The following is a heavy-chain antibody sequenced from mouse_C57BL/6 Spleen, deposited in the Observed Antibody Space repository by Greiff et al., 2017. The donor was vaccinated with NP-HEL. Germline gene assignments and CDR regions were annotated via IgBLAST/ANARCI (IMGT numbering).Heavy chain of an antibody. Sequence: VQLQQSGPELVKPGASVKISCKASGYAFSSSWMNWVKQRPGKGLEWIGRIYPGDGDTNYNGKFKGKATLTADKSSSTAYMQLSSLTSEDSAVYFCARYLLLQGNARDYWGQGPPATVSP. CDR3: ARYLLLQGNARDY. J-gene: IGHJ4*01. CDR1: GYAFSSSW. V-gene: IGHV1-82*01. D-gene: IGHD1-1*01. CDR2: IYPGDGDT.